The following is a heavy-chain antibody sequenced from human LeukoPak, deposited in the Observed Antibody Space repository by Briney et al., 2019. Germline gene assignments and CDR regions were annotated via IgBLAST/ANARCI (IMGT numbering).Heavy chain of an antibody. Sequence: GGSLRLSCTASGFTFGDYAMSWVRQAPGKGLEGVGFIRSKAYGGTTEYAASVKGRFTISRDDSKSIAYLQMNSLKTEDTAVYYCTRDYDILTGPEWFDPWGQGTLVTVSS. CDR1: GFTFGDYA. V-gene: IGHV3-49*04. CDR2: IRSKAYGGTT. D-gene: IGHD3-9*01. CDR3: TRDYDILTGPEWFDP. J-gene: IGHJ5*02.